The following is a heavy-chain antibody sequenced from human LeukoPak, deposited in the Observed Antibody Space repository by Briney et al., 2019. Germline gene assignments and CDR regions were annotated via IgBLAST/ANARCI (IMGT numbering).Heavy chain of an antibody. Sequence: GGSLRLSCAASGFTFSNYAMHWVRQAPGKGLEWVAVISYDGNKNHYADSVKGRFTISRDNSKNTLFLQMNRLRVEDTAVYYCASLYYDVLTNYYSFFDNWGQGTLVTVSS. D-gene: IGHD3-9*01. CDR3: ASLYYDVLTNYYSFFDN. CDR2: ISYDGNKN. CDR1: GFTFSNYA. J-gene: IGHJ4*02. V-gene: IGHV3-30-3*01.